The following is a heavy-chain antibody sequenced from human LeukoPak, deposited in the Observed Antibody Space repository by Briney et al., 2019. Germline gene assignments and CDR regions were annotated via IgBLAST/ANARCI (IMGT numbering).Heavy chain of an antibody. CDR2: IYHSGST. CDR1: DGSISSGGYS. J-gene: IGHJ3*02. V-gene: IGHV4-30-2*01. Sequence: SETLSLTCAVSDGSISSGGYSWSWIRQPPGKGLEWIGYIYHSGSTYYNPSLKSRVTISVDRSKNQFSLKLSSVTAADTAVYYCARGKARAFDIWGQGTMVTVSS. CDR3: ARGKARAFDI.